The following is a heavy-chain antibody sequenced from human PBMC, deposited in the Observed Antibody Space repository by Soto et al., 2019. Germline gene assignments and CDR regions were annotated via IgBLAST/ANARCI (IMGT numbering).Heavy chain of an antibody. D-gene: IGHD6-13*01. CDR1: GFTFSSYA. CDR2: ISYDGSNK. V-gene: IGHV3-30-3*01. CDR3: ARDVIAAAGTWAYYYGMDV. J-gene: IGHJ6*02. Sequence: QVQLVESGGGVVQPGRSLRLSCAASGFTFSSYAMHWVRQAPGKGLEWVAVISYDGSNKYYADSVKGRFTISRDNSKNTLYLQMNSLRAEDTAVYYCARDVIAAAGTWAYYYGMDVWGQGTTFTVSS.